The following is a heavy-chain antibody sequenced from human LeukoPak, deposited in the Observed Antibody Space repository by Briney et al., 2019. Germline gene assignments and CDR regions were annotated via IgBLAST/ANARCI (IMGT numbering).Heavy chain of an antibody. CDR3: ARHSGGDPYGYYFDY. CDR1: GFTFSTYA. D-gene: IGHD2-21*01. Sequence: GGSLRLSCAASGFTFSTYAMHWVRQAPGKGLEWVAVISYDGSNKYYADSVKGRFTISRDNSKNTLSLQMNSLRAEDTAVYYCARHSGGDPYGYYFDYWGQGTLVTVSS. J-gene: IGHJ4*02. V-gene: IGHV3-30*14. CDR2: ISYDGSNK.